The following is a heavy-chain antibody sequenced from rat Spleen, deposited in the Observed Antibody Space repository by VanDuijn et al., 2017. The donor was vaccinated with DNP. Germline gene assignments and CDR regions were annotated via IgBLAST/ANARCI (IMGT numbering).Heavy chain of an antibody. CDR3: ARADYSSYWFAY. CDR1: GFNFNDYW. Sequence: EVKLVESGGDLVQPGRSLRLSCAASGFNFNDYWMGWVRQAPGKGLEWIGEINRDSTTIDSTPSLKDKFTISRDNAQNTLYLQMSKLGSEDTAIYYCARADYSSYWFAYWGQGTLVTVSS. D-gene: IGHD1-2*01. CDR2: INRDSTTI. J-gene: IGHJ3*01. V-gene: IGHV4-2*01.